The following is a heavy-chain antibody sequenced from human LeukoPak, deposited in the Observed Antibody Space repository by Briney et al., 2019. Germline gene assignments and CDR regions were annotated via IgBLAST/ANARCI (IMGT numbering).Heavy chain of an antibody. V-gene: IGHV4-4*02. CDR1: GGSIRGTNW. CDR3: ARGVKRYYGSGSLFDY. D-gene: IGHD3-10*01. J-gene: IGHJ4*02. Sequence: SETLSLTCGVSGGSIRGTNWWSWVRQSPEKGLEWIGGIYRSGNTNYNPSLKSRVTISLDKSKKEFSLNLTSVTAADTAVYYCARGVKRYYGSGSLFDYWGQGTLVTVSS. CDR2: IYRSGNT.